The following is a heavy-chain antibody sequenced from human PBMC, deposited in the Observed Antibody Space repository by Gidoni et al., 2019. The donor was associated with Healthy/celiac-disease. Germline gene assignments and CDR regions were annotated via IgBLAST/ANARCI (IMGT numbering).Heavy chain of an antibody. V-gene: IGHV3-23*01. CDR3: AKYYYDSSGYYGYFDY. CDR2: ISGSGGST. CDR1: GFPFSSYA. J-gene: IGHJ4*02. Sequence: EVQLLESGGGLVQPGGSLRLSCAASGFPFSSYAMSWVRQAPGKGLDWVSAISGSGGSTYYADSVKGRFTISRDNSKNTLYLQMNSLRAEDTAVYYCAKYYYDSSGYYGYFDYWGQGTLVTVSS. D-gene: IGHD3-22*01.